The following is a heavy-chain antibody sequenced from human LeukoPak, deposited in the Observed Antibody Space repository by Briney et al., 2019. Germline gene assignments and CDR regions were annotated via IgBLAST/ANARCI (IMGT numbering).Heavy chain of an antibody. CDR3: ASIGGTSLEY. J-gene: IGHJ4*02. Sequence: GASVKVSRKASGYTFTDHYMHWVRQAPGQGLEWVGCINPNSGGTNYAQKFQGRVTMTRDTSINTAYMEVSRLRSDDTAVYYCASIGGTSLEYWGQGTLVTVSS. D-gene: IGHD4-23*01. CDR2: INPNSGGT. CDR1: GYTFTDHY. V-gene: IGHV1-2*02.